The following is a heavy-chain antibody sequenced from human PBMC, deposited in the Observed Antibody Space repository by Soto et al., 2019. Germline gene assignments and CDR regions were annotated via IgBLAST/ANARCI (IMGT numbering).Heavy chain of an antibody. CDR2: IRQDGSEK. J-gene: IGHJ4*02. CDR1: GFPFSSNG. CDR3: AREIVVARGASYFDY. D-gene: IGHD2-2*01. Sequence: PGGSLRVSCVGAGFPFSSNGRTWVRQAPGKGLEWVGNIRQDGSEKNYVDSVKGRFTISRDNAKNSLYLQMNSLRAEDTAVYYCAREIVVARGASYFDYWGPGTLVTVSS. V-gene: IGHV3-7*04.